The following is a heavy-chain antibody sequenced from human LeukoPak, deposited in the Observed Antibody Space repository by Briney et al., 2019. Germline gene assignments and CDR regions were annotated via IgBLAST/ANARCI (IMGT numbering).Heavy chain of an antibody. Sequence: SETLSLTCTVSGGSISSGSYYWGWIRQPPGKGLEWIGEINHSGSTNYNPSLKSRVTISVDTSKNQFSLKLSSVTAADTAVYYCARVGLAVAGTGTVLEWFDPWGQGTLVTVSS. CDR2: INHSGST. J-gene: IGHJ5*02. CDR3: ARVGLAVAGTGTVLEWFDP. CDR1: GGSISSGSYY. D-gene: IGHD6-19*01. V-gene: IGHV4-39*07.